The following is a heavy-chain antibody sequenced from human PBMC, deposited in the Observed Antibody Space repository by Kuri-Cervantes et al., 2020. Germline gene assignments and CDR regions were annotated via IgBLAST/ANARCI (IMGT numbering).Heavy chain of an antibody. CDR3: ARDYSSSWYTPPIYYYYGMDV. D-gene: IGHD6-13*01. J-gene: IGHJ6*02. Sequence: GESLKISCAAPGFTFSSYAMHWVRQAPGKGLEWVSSISSSSSYIYYADSVKGRFTISRDNAKNSLYLQMNSLRAEDTAVYYCARDYSSSWYTPPIYYYYGMDVWGQGTTVTVSS. CDR2: ISSSSSYI. V-gene: IGHV3-21*01. CDR1: GFTFSSYA.